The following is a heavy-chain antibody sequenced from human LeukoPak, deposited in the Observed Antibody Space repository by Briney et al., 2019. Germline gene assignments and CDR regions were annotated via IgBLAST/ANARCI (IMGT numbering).Heavy chain of an antibody. D-gene: IGHD3-10*01. CDR2: LYTGGDT. J-gene: IGHJ4*02. CDR3: ARGPGSRGIFYY. V-gene: IGHV3-53*01. CDR1: GFSVSAHY. Sequence: PGGSLRLSCAVSGFSVSAHYMSWVRQAPGKGLECVSFLYTGGDTYYADSVKGRFTISRDNSKNTLYLQMNGLRAEDTAVYYCARGPGSRGIFYYRGQGTLVHGS.